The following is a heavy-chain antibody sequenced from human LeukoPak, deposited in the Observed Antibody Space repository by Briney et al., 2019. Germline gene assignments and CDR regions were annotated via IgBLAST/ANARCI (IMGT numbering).Heavy chain of an antibody. V-gene: IGHV1-18*01. CDR1: GYTFTSYG. CDR3: ARGRSYYDFWSGYYNGGLDAFDI. J-gene: IGHJ3*02. CDR2: ISAYNGNT. Sequence: GASVKVSCKASGYTFTSYGISWVRRAPGQGLEWMGWISAYNGNTNYAQKLQGRVTMTTDTSTSTAYMELRSLRSDDTAVYYCARGRSYYDFWSGYYNGGLDAFDIWGQGTMATVSS. D-gene: IGHD3-3*01.